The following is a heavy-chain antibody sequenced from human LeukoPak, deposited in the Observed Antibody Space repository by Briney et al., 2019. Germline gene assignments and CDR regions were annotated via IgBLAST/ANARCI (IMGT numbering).Heavy chain of an antibody. CDR3: ARDGLELRNWFDP. Sequence: PSETLSLTCAVSGYSISSGYYWGWIRQSPGKGLEWIGSIYHSGSTYCNPSLKSRVTISVDTSKNQFSLKLSSVTAADTAVYYCARDGLELRNWFDPWGQGTLVTVSS. J-gene: IGHJ5*02. CDR1: GYSISSGYY. V-gene: IGHV4-38-2*02. D-gene: IGHD5-24*01. CDR2: IYHSGST.